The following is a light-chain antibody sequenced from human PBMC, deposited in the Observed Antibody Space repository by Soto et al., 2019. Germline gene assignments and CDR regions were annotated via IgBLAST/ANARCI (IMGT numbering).Light chain of an antibody. J-gene: IGKJ5*01. CDR2: GAS. CDR3: QQYGSSPIT. CDR1: QSVSSSY. Sequence: EIVLTQSPVTLSLSPGERATLSCRASQSVSSSYLAWYQQKPGQAPRLLIYGASSRATGSPDRFSGSGSGTDFTLTISRLEPEDFAVYYCQQYGSSPITLGQGTRLEIK. V-gene: IGKV3-20*01.